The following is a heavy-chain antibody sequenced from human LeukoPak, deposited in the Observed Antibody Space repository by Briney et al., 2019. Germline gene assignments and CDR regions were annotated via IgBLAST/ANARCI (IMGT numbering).Heavy chain of an antibody. CDR2: ISSSSSTI. D-gene: IGHD3-9*01. J-gene: IGHJ6*03. V-gene: IGHV3-48*01. CDR3: ARKLRYFDWLPKSRSYYYYYYMDV. Sequence: GGSLRLSCAASGFTFSSYSMNWVRQAPGKGLEWVSYISSSSSTIYYADSVKGRFTISRDNAKNSLYLQMNSQRAEDTAVYYCARKLRYFDWLPKSRSYYYYYYMDVWGKGTTVTVSS. CDR1: GFTFSSYS.